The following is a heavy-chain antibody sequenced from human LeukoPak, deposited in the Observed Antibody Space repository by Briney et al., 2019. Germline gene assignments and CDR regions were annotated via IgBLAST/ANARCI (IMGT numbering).Heavy chain of an antibody. CDR1: GFTFNSYT. J-gene: IGHJ3*02. D-gene: IGHD4-23*01. V-gene: IGHV3-21*01. CDR2: ISSSSSYI. CDR3: ARDRSQVAHGATVVTPHAFDI. Sequence: GGSLRLSCAASGFTFNSYTMNWVRQAPGKGLEWVSSISSSSSYIYYADSVKGRFTISRDNAKNSLYLQMNSLRAEDTAVYYCARDRSQVAHGATVVTPHAFDIWGQGTMVTVSS.